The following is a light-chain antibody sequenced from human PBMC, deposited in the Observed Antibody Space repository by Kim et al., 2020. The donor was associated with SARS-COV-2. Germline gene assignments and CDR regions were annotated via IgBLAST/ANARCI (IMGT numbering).Light chain of an antibody. CDR1: QSVSSK. CDR2: GPS. V-gene: IGKV3-15*01. Sequence: VSPGERATPSCRASQSVSSKIAWYKKKPGQAPRLLIYGPSTRATGIPARFSGSGSGTEFTLTISSLQSEDFAVYYCQQYNNWPWTFGQGTKVDIK. CDR3: QQYNNWPWT. J-gene: IGKJ1*01.